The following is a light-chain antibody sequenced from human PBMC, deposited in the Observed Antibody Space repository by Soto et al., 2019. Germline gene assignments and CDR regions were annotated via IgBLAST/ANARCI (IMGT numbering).Light chain of an antibody. Sequence: QSALTQPASVSGSPGQSITISCTGTSSDVGGYNYVSWYQQHPGKAPKLMLYDVSNRPSGVSNRFSGSKSGNTASLTISGLQAEDGADYYCSSYTSSSTRVFGGGTKLTVL. J-gene: IGLJ2*01. CDR2: DVS. V-gene: IGLV2-14*01. CDR3: SSYTSSSTRV. CDR1: SSDVGGYNY.